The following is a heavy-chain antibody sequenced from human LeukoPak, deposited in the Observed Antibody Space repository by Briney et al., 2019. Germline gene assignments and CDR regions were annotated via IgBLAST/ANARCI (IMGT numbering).Heavy chain of an antibody. CDR2: IKQDGSEK. Sequence: HPGGSLRLSCAASGFTFSSYWMNWVRQAPGKGLEWVAIIKQDGSEKNYVDSVKGRFTISRDNDRNSLYLQMNSLRAENTAIYYCATYNSDSGVIDYWGQGTLVTVSS. J-gene: IGHJ4*02. CDR1: GFTFSSYW. CDR3: ATYNSDSGVIDY. D-gene: IGHD3-10*01. V-gene: IGHV3-7*01.